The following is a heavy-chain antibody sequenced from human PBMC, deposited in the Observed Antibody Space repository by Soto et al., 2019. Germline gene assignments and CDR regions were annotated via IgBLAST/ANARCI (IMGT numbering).Heavy chain of an antibody. Sequence: GESLKVSGKGSGYSFSPHWVGWGRQMPGKGLEWMGIIYPGDSDARYSPSFKGQVTISVDESTTTAFLQWSSLKASDTAMYFCARSQVDYVWGTSGSFDAWGKRARVTV. J-gene: IGHJ4*02. CDR3: ARSQVDYVWGTSGSFDA. CDR2: IYPGDSDA. V-gene: IGHV5-51*01. D-gene: IGHD3-16*01. CDR1: GYSFSPHW.